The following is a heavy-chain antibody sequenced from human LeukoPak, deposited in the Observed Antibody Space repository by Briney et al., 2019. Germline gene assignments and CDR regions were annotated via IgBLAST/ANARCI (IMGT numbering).Heavy chain of an antibody. V-gene: IGHV3-48*03. D-gene: IGHD4-17*01. J-gene: IGHJ6*02. CDR1: GFTFSSYE. CDR3: ARAIGDFGRYGVDV. CDR2: ISSSGSTI. Sequence: PGGSLRLSCAASGFTFSSYEMKWVRQARGKGLQWVSYISSSGSTIYYADSVKGRFTISRDNAKNSLYLQMNSLRVEDTAVYYCARAIGDFGRYGVDVWGQGTTITVFS.